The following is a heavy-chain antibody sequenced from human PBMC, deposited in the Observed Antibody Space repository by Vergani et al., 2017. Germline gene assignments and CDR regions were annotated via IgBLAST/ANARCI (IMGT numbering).Heavy chain of an antibody. V-gene: IGHV3-53*01. CDR3: ARTWEMATIGAWFDP. Sequence: VQLVESGGGLVKPGGSLRLSCAASGFTVSSNYMSWVRQAPGKGLEWVSVIYSGGSTYYADSVKGRFTISRDNSKNTLYLQMNSLRAEDTAVYYCARTWEMATIGAWFDPWGQGTLVTVSS. J-gene: IGHJ5*02. CDR1: GFTVSSNY. CDR2: IYSGGST. D-gene: IGHD5-24*01.